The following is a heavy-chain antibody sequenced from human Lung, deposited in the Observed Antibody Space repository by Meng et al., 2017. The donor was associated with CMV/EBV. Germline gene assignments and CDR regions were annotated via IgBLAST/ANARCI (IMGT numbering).Heavy chain of an antibody. CDR3: AKDADSGGWYVWDY. CDR2: IKYDGTNK. V-gene: IGHV3-30*02. CDR1: GFTFSSYA. D-gene: IGHD6-19*01. J-gene: IGHJ4*02. Sequence: GGSLRLXCAASGFTFSSYAMHWVHQAPGKGLEWVAFIKYDGTNKHCADSVQGRFTISRDNSTKTLYLQMNSLRPEETAVYYCAKDADSGGWYVWDYWGQGSXVXVSS.